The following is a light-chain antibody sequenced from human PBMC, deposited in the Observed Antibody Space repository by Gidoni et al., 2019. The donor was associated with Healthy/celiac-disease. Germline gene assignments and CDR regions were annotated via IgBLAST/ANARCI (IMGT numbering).Light chain of an antibody. J-gene: IGLJ2*01. V-gene: IGLV1-40*01. CDR3: QSYDSSLSVV. Sequence: QSVLTQPPSVSGAPGPWVTISCTGSSANIGAGYDVPWYQQHPGTAPKLLIYGTSNRPSGVPGRFSGSKSGTSASLAITGLQAEDEADYYCQSYDSSLSVVFGGGTKLTVL. CDR2: GTS. CDR1: SANIGAGYD.